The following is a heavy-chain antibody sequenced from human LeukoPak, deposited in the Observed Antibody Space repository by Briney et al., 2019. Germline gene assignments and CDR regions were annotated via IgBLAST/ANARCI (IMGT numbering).Heavy chain of an antibody. Sequence: PGGSLRLSCAASGFSFSSSAMSWVRQAPGKGLEWVSAISGSGGNTYYAGSVKGRFTIFRDNSKNMLYLQMNSLRAEDTALYYCASQKANFYDSSGDVWGRGTTVTVSS. CDR2: ISGSGGNT. J-gene: IGHJ6*02. CDR1: GFSFSSSA. V-gene: IGHV3-23*01. D-gene: IGHD3-22*01. CDR3: ASQKANFYDSSGDV.